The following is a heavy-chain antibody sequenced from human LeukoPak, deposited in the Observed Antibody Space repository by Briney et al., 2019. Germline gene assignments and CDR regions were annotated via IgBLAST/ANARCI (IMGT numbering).Heavy chain of an antibody. J-gene: IGHJ5*02. Sequence: SETLSLTCTVSGGSISSYYWSWVRQPPGKGLEWIGYIYYSGSTNYNPSLKSRVTISVDTSKNQFSLKLSSVTAADTAVYYCARWVGSGWFDPWGQGTLVTVSS. CDR3: ARWVGSGWFDP. D-gene: IGHD3-10*01. CDR2: IYYSGST. V-gene: IGHV4-59*01. CDR1: GGSISSYY.